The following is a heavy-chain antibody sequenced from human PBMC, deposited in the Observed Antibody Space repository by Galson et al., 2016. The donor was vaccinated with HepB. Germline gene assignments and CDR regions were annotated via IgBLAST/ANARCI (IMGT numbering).Heavy chain of an antibody. CDR3: VRDELSGNYYHALDI. CDR2: INTANGHT. D-gene: IGHD1-26*01. J-gene: IGHJ3*02. CDR1: GYAFTNYL. V-gene: IGHV1-3*04. Sequence: SVKVSCKASGYAFTNYLMHWVRQAPGQRLEWMGWINTANGHTKYSQKFQDRVTINRDTSANTVYMELSSLSSEDTATYYCVRDELSGNYYHALDIWGQGTKVTSPS.